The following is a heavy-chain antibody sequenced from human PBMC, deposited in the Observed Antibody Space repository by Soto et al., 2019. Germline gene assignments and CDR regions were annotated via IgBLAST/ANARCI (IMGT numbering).Heavy chain of an antibody. CDR3: ARARYDSSGDYYFDY. Sequence: ETLSLTCTVSCVSISGYYWSWIRQPPGKGLEWIGYIYYSVSTIYNPSLKSRVTISVDTSKNQFSLKLSSVTAADTAVYYCARARYDSSGDYYFDYWGQGTLVTVSS. D-gene: IGHD3-22*01. CDR2: IYYSVST. CDR1: CVSISGYY. V-gene: IGHV4-59*01. J-gene: IGHJ4*02.